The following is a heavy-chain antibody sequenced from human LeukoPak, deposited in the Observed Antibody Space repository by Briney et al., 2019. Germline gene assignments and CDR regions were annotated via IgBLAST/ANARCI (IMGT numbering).Heavy chain of an antibody. CDR1: GFPFSSYA. J-gene: IGHJ4*02. CDR2: ISYDGSNK. V-gene: IGHV3-30-3*01. D-gene: IGHD2-2*01. Sequence: GGSLRLSCAASGFPFSSYAMHWVRQAPGKGLEWVAVISYDGSNKYYADSVKGRFTISRDNSKNTLYLQMNSLRAEDTAVYYCARDRGFDVVVPAALDYWGQGTLVTVSS. CDR3: ARDRGFDVVVPAALDY.